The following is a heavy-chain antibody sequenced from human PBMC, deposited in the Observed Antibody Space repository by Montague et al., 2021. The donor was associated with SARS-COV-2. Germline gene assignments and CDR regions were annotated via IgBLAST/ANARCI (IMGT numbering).Heavy chain of an antibody. J-gene: IGHJ6*02. D-gene: IGHD3-22*01. Sequence: SLRLSCAASGFTFSNSAMNWVRQAPGKGLEWVSGSSGSDGGTHYADSVKGRFTISRDNSKNVLYLQMNSLRDEDTAVYYCARDSISTMIVVVYYDGMDVWGQGTTVTVSS. CDR1: GFTFSNSA. V-gene: IGHV3-23*01. CDR2: SSGSDGGT. CDR3: ARDSISTMIVVVYYDGMDV.